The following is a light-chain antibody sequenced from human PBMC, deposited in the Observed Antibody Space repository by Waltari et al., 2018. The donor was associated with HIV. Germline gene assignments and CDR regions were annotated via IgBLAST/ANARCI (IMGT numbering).Light chain of an antibody. V-gene: IGLV2-14*03. J-gene: IGLJ3*02. Sequence: QSALTQPASVSGSPGQSITISCTGTSSDVGGYNYVPWYQQHPVKAPKLMIYDVTNRPSGVSNRFSGSKSGNTASLTISGLQLEDEADYYCSSYTSSSTWVFGGGTKLTVL. CDR3: SSYTSSSTWV. CDR2: DVT. CDR1: SSDVGGYNY.